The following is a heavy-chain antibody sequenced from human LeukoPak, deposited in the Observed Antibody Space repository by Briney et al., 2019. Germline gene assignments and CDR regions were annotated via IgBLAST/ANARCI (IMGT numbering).Heavy chain of an antibody. Sequence: ASVKVSCKASGYIFTRYGISWVGQAPGQGLEWMGWISAHYGNTNYAQKFQDRVTMTTDTSTNTAYMELRSLRPDDTAVYYCARDFFHGHCSGLSCFLLDYWGQGPLVTVSS. CDR3: ARDFFHGHCSGLSCFLLDY. D-gene: IGHD2-15*01. CDR1: GYIFTRYG. J-gene: IGHJ4*02. CDR2: ISAHYGNT. V-gene: IGHV1-18*04.